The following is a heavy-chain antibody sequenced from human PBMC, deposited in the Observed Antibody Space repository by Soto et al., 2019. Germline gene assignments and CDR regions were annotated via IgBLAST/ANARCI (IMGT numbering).Heavy chain of an antibody. CDR1: GLSVSNNH. CDR2: IYGAGTT. D-gene: IGHD3-10*01. CDR3: VRVLSGIDP. V-gene: IGHV3-53*05. Sequence: GGSLRLSCAASGLSVSNNHMTWVRQAPGKGLEWVSLIYGAGTTYYADSVKGRFTISRDNSKNMLYLQMNSLKTEDTALYYCVRVLSGIDPWGLGIRVTVTS. J-gene: IGHJ5*02.